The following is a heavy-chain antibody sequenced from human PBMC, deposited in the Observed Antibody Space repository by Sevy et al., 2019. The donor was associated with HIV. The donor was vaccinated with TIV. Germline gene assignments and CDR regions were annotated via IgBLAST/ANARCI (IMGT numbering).Heavy chain of an antibody. Sequence: GGSLRLSCVASGFTFSSYEMTWVRQTPGKGLEWVSSISSSGTTIYYGDSLEGRFTISRDNPKNSVYLQMNSLRVEDTAVYYCARKGGAYDIGFDPWGQGTLVTVSS. V-gene: IGHV3-48*03. CDR1: GFTFSSYE. CDR2: ISSSGTTI. CDR3: ARKGGAYDIGFDP. J-gene: IGHJ5*02. D-gene: IGHD3-22*01.